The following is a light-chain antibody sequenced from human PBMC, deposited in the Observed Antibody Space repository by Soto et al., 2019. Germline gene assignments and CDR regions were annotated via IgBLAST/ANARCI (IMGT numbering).Light chain of an antibody. J-gene: IGLJ2*01. CDR3: SSYAGSNNVV. Sequence: QSALTQPPSASGSPGQSVTISCTGTSSDIGGYNYVSWYQLHPGKAPKLMIYEVSERPSGVPDRFSGSKSGNTASLTVSGLQAEDEAEYYCSSYAGSNNVVFGGGTKLTVL. CDR1: SSDIGGYNY. V-gene: IGLV2-8*01. CDR2: EVS.